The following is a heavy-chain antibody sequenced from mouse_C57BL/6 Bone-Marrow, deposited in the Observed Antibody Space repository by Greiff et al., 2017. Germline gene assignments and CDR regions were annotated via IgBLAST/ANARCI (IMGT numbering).Heavy chain of an antibody. CDR3: ARDRYSYYYGSSLYFDY. CDR2: ISDGGSYT. J-gene: IGHJ2*01. CDR1: GFTFSSYA. V-gene: IGHV5-4*01. D-gene: IGHD1-1*01. Sequence: EVQLQESGGGLVKPGGSLKLSCAASGFTFSSYAMSWVRQTPEKRLEWVATISDGGSYTYYPDNVKGRFTISRDNAKNNLYLQMSHLKSEDTAMYYCARDRYSYYYGSSLYFDYWGQGTTLTVSS.